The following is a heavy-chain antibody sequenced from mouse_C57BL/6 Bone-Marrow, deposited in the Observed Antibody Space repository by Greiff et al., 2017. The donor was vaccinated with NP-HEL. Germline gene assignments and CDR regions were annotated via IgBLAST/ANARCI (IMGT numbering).Heavy chain of an antibody. Sequence: QVQLKQSGPGLVAPSPSLSITCTVSGFSLTSYCVDWVRQAPGMGLEWLGGLWGGGSTNYYSALMSRLSISKDNSKSQVFIKRNRLQSDDTAMYYCAKHEYCGSSNWYFDVWGTGTTVSV. CDR1: GFSLTSYC. J-gene: IGHJ1*03. CDR2: LWGGGST. D-gene: IGHD1-1*01. CDR3: AKHEYCGSSNWYFDV. V-gene: IGHV2-9*01.